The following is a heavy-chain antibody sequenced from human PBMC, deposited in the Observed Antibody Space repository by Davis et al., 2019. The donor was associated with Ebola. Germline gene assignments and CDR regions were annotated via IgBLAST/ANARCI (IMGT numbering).Heavy chain of an antibody. D-gene: IGHD3-10*01. Sequence: GESLKISCAASGFTFSSYGMHWVRQAPGKGLEWVAVISYDGSNKYYADSVKGRFTISRDNSKNTLYLQMNSLRAEDTAVYYCAKDRGRDYYYGMDVWGKGTTVTVSS. V-gene: IGHV3-30*18. J-gene: IGHJ6*04. CDR1: GFTFSSYG. CDR2: ISYDGSNK. CDR3: AKDRGRDYYYGMDV.